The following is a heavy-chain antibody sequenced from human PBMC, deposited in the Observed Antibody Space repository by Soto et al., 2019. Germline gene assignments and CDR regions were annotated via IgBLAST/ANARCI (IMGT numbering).Heavy chain of an antibody. Sequence: GGSLRLSCAASGFTFSSYAMHWVRQAPGKGLEWVAVISYDGSNKYYADSVKGRFTISRDNSKNTLYLQMNSLRAEDTAVYYCARDMEDYWGQGTLVTVSS. CDR3: ARDMEDY. V-gene: IGHV3-30-3*01. J-gene: IGHJ4*02. CDR1: GFTFSSYA. CDR2: ISYDGSNK. D-gene: IGHD3-10*01.